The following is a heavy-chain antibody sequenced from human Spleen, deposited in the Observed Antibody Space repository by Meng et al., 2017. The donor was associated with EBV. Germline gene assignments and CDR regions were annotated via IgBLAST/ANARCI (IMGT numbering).Heavy chain of an antibody. J-gene: IGHJ5*01. CDR2: VTHSGST. V-gene: IGHV4-34*01. Sequence: QGQRQQWGAGLLKPSETLALTCDVEVASFSGYYWGWIRQSPGKGLEWIGEVTHSGSTNYNPSLKSRVTISVDTSKKQLSLRLSSVTAADTAVYYCARANYYLDLFGYYPYFDYWGQGTLVTVSS. CDR3: ARANYYLDLFGYYPYFDY. D-gene: IGHD3-3*01. CDR1: VASFSGYY.